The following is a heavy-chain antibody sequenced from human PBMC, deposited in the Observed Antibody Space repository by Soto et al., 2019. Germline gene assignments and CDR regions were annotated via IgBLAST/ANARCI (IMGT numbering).Heavy chain of an antibody. J-gene: IGHJ4*02. Sequence: QVQLQESGPGLVKPSQTLSLTCTVSGGSISSGGYYWSWIRQHPGKGLEWIGYIYYSGSTYYNPSLKSRVTISVETSKNQCSLKLSSVTAADTAVYYCARGRSSTSPYPIGYWGQGTLVTVSS. CDR3: ARGRSSTSPYPIGY. CDR2: IYYSGST. V-gene: IGHV4-31*03. CDR1: GGSISSGGYY. D-gene: IGHD2-2*01.